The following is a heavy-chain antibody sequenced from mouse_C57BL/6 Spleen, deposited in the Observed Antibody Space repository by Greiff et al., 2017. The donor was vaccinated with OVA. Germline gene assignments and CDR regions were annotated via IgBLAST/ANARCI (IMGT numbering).Heavy chain of an antibody. V-gene: IGHV1-82*01. J-gene: IGHJ4*01. CDR3: ARVYYYGSTAYAMDY. CDR1: GYAFSSSW. Sequence: VQRVESGPELVKPGASVKISCKASGYAFSSSWMNWVKQRPGKGLEWIGRIYPGDGDTNYNGKFKGKATLTADKSSSTAYMQLSSLTSEDSAVYFCARVYYYGSTAYAMDYWGQGTSVTVSS. CDR2: IYPGDGDT. D-gene: IGHD1-1*01.